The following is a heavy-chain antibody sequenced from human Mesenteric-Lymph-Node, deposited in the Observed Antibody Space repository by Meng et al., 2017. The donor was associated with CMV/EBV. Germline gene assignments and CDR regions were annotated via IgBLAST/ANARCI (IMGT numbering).Heavy chain of an antibody. J-gene: IGHJ4*02. V-gene: IGHV3-74*01. D-gene: IGHD3-22*01. Sequence: GESLKISCAASGFTFSSYWMHWVRQAPGKGLVWVSHINSDGSSTSYADSVKGRFTISRDNAKNTLYVQLNSLRAEDTAVYYCARGGIESEGYDSSGYYQLLDYWGQGTLVTVSS. CDR1: GFTFSSYW. CDR3: ARGGIESEGYDSSGYYQLLDY. CDR2: INSDGSST.